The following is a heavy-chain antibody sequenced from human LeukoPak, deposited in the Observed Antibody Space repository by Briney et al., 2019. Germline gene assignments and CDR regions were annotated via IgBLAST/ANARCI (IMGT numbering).Heavy chain of an antibody. CDR3: ARDHEVVVVVAANSGALYLNNWFDP. CDR2: IIPILGIA. CDR1: GGTFISYA. J-gene: IGHJ5*02. Sequence: SVTVSFKASGGTFISYAISWVRQAPGQGLEWMGRIIPILGIANYAQKFQGRVTITADKSTSTAYMELSSLRSEDTAVYYCARDHEVVVVVAANSGALYLNNWFDPWGQGTLVTVSS. D-gene: IGHD2-15*01. V-gene: IGHV1-69*10.